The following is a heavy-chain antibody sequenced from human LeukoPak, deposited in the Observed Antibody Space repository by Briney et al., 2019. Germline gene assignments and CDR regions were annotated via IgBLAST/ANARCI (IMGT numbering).Heavy chain of an antibody. CDR1: GNSISSGHY. D-gene: IGHD3-9*01. J-gene: IGHJ4*02. CDR2: IYLSGTT. Sequence: NPSETLSPTCSVSGNSISSGHYWGWIRQTPGKGLEGIGSIYLSGTTYYNPSFKSRVTISVDTSKNQFSLKLSSVTAADTAVYFCARIFILSGFSSYFDHWGQGTLVTVSS. V-gene: IGHV4-38-2*02. CDR3: ARIFILSGFSSYFDH.